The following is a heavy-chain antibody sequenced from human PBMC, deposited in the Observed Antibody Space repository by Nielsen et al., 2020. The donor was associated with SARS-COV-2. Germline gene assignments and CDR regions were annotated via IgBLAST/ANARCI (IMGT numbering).Heavy chain of an antibody. CDR2: IYTSGST. J-gene: IGHJ2*01. Sequence: SETLSLTCTVSGGSISSYYWSWIRQPAGKGLEWIGRIYTSGSTNYNPSLKSRVTMSVDTSKNQFSLKLSSVTAADTAVYYCARGIDCSSTSRYPKRNWYFDLWGRGTLVTVSS. CDR3: ARGIDCSSTSRYPKRNWYFDL. D-gene: IGHD2-2*01. CDR1: GGSISSYY. V-gene: IGHV4-4*07.